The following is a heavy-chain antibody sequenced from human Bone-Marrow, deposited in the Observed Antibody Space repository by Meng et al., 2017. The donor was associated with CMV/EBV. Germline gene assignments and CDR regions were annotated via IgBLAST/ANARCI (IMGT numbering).Heavy chain of an antibody. J-gene: IGHJ6*02. CDR3: ARTSMVYYYYGMDV. CDR2: ISSSGSTI. CDR1: GFTFSSYS. Sequence: GESLKISCAASGFTFSSYSMNWVRQAPGKGLEWVSYISSSGSTIYYADSVKGRFTISRDNAKNSLYLQMNSLRAEDTAVYYCARTSMVYYYYGMDVWGQGTTVTVS. V-gene: IGHV3-48*04. D-gene: IGHD3-10*01.